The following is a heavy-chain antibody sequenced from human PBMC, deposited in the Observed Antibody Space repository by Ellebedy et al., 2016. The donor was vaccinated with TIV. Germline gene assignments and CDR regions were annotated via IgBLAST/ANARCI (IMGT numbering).Heavy chain of an antibody. J-gene: IGHJ4*02. CDR2: ITAGNGNT. CDR3: ARVRSGSYYDY. D-gene: IGHD1-26*01. V-gene: IGHV1-3*01. CDR1: GYTFTTYA. Sequence: AASVKVSCKASGYTFTTYAMHWVRQAPGQRLEWMGSITAGNGNTKYSQKFQGRVTITRDTSASTAYMKLSSLRSEDTAMYYCARVRSGSYYDYWGQGTLVTVSS.